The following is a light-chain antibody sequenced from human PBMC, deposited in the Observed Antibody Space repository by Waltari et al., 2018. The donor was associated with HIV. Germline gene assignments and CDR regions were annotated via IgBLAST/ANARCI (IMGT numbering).Light chain of an antibody. J-gene: IGLJ3*02. CDR2: GNN. CDR3: QSYDSSLSGSV. CDR1: SPNIGARFA. V-gene: IGLV1-40*01. Sequence: QSVLTQPPSVSGAPGQRVTISCTGGSPNIGARFALPWYQQLPGTAPKLLIYGNNNRPSGVPDRFSGSKSGTSASLAITGLQAEDEADYYCQSYDSSLSGSVFGGGTKLTVL.